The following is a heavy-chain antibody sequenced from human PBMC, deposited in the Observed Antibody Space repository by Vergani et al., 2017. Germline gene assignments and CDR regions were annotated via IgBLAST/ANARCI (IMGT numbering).Heavy chain of an antibody. CDR2: ISAYNGNT. D-gene: IGHD3-22*01. J-gene: IGHJ4*02. CDR1: GGSFQNYG. V-gene: IGHV1-18*01. Sequence: QAQLVQSGAEAKKPGSSVKVSCKASGGSFQNYGFTWLRQAPGKGLEWMGWISAYNGNTNYAQKLQGRVTMTTDTSTSTAYMELRSLRSDDTTVYYCSRDRGIVVVIGPLASSTDYWSQGTLVTV. CDR3: SRDRGIVVVIGPLASSTDY.